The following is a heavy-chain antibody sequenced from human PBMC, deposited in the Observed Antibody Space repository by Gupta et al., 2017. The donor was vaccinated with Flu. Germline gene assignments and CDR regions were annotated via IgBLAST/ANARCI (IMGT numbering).Heavy chain of an antibody. CDR2: SRSGGDGTT. Sequence: EVQLLESGGGLVLPGGSLRLSCLASGFSLTPYEMNWVRQAPGKGLEWVAYSRSGGDGTTYYAESVKGRFTISRDNAKNSLGLQMNSLRVEDTAVYYCARAPVSGTYYTSAFDVWGRGTKVIVSS. J-gene: IGHJ3*01. V-gene: IGHV3-48*03. D-gene: IGHD3-10*01. CDR3: ARAPVSGTYYTSAFDV. CDR1: GFSLTPYE.